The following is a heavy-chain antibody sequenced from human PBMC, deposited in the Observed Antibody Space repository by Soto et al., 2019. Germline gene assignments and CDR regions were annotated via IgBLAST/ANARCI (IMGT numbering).Heavy chain of an antibody. CDR3: AKDYYDSSGYLTQYFQH. CDR1: GFTFSSYG. Sequence: GGSLRLSCAASGFTFSSYGMHWVRQAPGKGLEWVAVISYDGSNKYYADSVKGRFTISRDNSKNTLYLQMNSLRAEDTAVYYCAKDYYDSSGYLTQYFQHWGQGTLVTVSS. J-gene: IGHJ1*01. D-gene: IGHD3-22*01. V-gene: IGHV3-30*18. CDR2: ISYDGSNK.